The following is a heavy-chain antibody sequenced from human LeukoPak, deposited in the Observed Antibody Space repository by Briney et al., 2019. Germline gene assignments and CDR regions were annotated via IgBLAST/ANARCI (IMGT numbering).Heavy chain of an antibody. CDR3: ASTTFGVVMGYYYYYMDV. V-gene: IGHV4-34*01. CDR1: GGSFSGYY. D-gene: IGHD3-3*01. J-gene: IGHJ6*03. CDR2: INHSGST. Sequence: PSETLSLTCAVYGGSFSGYYWSWIRQHPGKGLEWIGEINHSGSTNYNPSLKSRVTISVDTSKNQFSLKLSSVTAADTAVYYCASTTFGVVMGYYYYYMDVWGKGTTVTVSS.